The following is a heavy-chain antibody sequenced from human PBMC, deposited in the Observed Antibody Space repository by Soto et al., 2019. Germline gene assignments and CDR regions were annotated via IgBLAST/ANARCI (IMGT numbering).Heavy chain of an antibody. Sequence: GGSLRLSCAASGFTFSTSWMSWVRLAPGKGLEWVAEANQDESEKYYVDSVKGRFTVSRDNAKNTLSLQMNSLRVEDTAVYYCARDLQMSPFAIWGQGTMVTVSS. CDR1: GFTFSTSW. CDR2: ANQDESEK. V-gene: IGHV3-7*01. J-gene: IGHJ3*02. CDR3: ARDLQMSPFAI.